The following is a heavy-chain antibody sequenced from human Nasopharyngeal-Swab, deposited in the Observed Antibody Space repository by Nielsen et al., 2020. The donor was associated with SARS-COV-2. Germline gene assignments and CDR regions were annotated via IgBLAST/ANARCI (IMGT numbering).Heavy chain of an antibody. D-gene: IGHD3-10*01. V-gene: IGHV3-23*01. CDR1: GFTFNIYA. CDR2: ISASGGST. CDR3: AKDDVVRGDAFDI. J-gene: IGHJ3*02. Sequence: GGSLRLSCIASGFTFNIYAMAWVRRTPGRGLQWVSGISASGGSTYYTDSVKGRFAVFRDNSRNTLYLQMHSLRVEDTALYYCAKDDVVRGDAFDIWAKGQWSPSLQ.